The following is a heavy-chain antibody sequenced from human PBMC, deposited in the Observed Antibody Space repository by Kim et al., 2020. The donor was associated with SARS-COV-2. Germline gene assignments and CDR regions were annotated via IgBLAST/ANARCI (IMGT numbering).Heavy chain of an antibody. CDR3: ARDHPPFGSGPGGSY. CDR2: IYYSGST. V-gene: IGHV4-39*07. D-gene: IGHD2-15*01. Sequence: SETLSLTCTVSGGSISSSSYYWGWIRQPPGKGLEWIGSIYYSGSTYYNPSLKSRVTISVDTSKNQFSLKLSSVTAADTAVYYCARDHPPFGSGPGGSYWGQGTLVTVSS. CDR1: GGSISSSSYY. J-gene: IGHJ4*02.